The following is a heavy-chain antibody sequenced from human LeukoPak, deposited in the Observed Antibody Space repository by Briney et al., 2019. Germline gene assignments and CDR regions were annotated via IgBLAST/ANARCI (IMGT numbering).Heavy chain of an antibody. CDR3: AKASSSWYDGDY. CDR2: IRYDGSNK. CDR1: GFTFSSYG. V-gene: IGHV3-30*02. Sequence: PGGSLRLSCAASGFTFSSYGMHWVRQAPGKGLEWVAFIRYDGSNKYYADSVKGRFTVSRDNSKNTLYLQMNSLRAEDTAVYYCAKASSSWYDGDYWGQGTLVTVSS. J-gene: IGHJ4*02. D-gene: IGHD6-13*01.